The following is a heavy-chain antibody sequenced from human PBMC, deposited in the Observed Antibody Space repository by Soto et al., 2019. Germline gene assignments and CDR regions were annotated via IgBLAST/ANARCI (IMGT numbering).Heavy chain of an antibody. Sequence: SETLSLTCAVSGGSMSSGGYSWSWIRQPPGKGLEWIGNLYPSDSAYYNPSLKSRVTISVDRSKNQFSLKLTSVTAADTAVYYCARQSYSNYFDYWGQGTLVTVSS. CDR1: GGSMSSGGYS. CDR3: ARQSYSNYFDY. CDR2: LYPSDSA. D-gene: IGHD4-4*01. J-gene: IGHJ4*02. V-gene: IGHV4-30-2*01.